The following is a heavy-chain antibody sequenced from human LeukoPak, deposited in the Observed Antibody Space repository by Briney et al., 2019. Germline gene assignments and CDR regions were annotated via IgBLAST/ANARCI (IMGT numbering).Heavy chain of an antibody. CDR2: ISGSGGST. J-gene: IGHJ4*02. CDR1: GFTFSSYA. CDR3: AKAGHYYDSRNYFDY. Sequence: PGGSLRLSCAASGFTFSSYAMSWVRQAPGKGLEWVSAISGSGGSTYSADSVKGRFTISRDNSKNTLYLQMNSLRAEDTAVYYCAKAGHYYDSRNYFDYWGQGTLVTVSS. V-gene: IGHV3-23*01. D-gene: IGHD3-22*01.